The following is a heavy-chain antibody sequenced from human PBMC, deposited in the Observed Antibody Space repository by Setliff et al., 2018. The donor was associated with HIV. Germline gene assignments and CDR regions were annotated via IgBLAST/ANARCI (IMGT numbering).Heavy chain of an antibody. J-gene: IGHJ6*03. V-gene: IGHV3-21*01. CDR1: TITFSNYY. CDR2: ISGSGDFT. Sequence: PGESLKISCAASTITFSNYYVNWVRQTPGKGLEWVSSISGSGDFTHYADSVKGRFTISRDNAKNSLYLQMNNLRAEDTGVYYCATKGTTLGSDIMYYYYYYMDVWGKGTTVTVSS. CDR3: ATKGTTLGSDIMYYYYYYMDV. D-gene: IGHD3-16*01.